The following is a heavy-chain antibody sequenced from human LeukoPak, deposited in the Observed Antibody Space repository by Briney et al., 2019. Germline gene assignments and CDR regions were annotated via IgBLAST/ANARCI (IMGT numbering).Heavy chain of an antibody. CDR3: ARGKDSGYDSGGAFDI. CDR2: ISAYNGNT. CDR1: GYTFTSSG. D-gene: IGHD5-12*01. J-gene: IGHJ3*02. Sequence: RVASVKVSCKASGYTFTSSGVSWVRQAPGQGLEWMGWISAYNGNTNYAQKLQGRVTMTTDTSTSTAYMELRSLRSDDTAVYYCARGKDSGYDSGGAFDIWGQGTMVTVSS. V-gene: IGHV1-18*01.